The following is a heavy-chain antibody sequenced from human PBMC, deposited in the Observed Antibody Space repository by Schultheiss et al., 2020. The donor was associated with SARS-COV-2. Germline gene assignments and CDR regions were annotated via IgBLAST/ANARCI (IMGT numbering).Heavy chain of an antibody. Sequence: GGSLRLSCAASGFTVSSNYMSWVRQAPGKGLEWVSAISGDGGSTYYADSVKGRFTISRDNSKNTLYLQMNSLRAEDTAVYYCARLYSSGWYGAGENWFDPWGQGTLVTVSS. CDR3: ARLYSSGWYGAGENWFDP. CDR1: GFTVSSNY. V-gene: IGHV3-23*01. D-gene: IGHD6-19*01. CDR2: ISGDGGST. J-gene: IGHJ5*02.